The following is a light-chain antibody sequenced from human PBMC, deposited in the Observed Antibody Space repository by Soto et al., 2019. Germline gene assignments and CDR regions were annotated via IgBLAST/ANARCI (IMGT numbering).Light chain of an antibody. V-gene: IGLV2-14*03. CDR3: CSYTSSTTWV. CDR1: SSDVGGYNY. Sequence: QSALTQPASVSGSPGQSITISCTGTSSDVGGYNYVSWYQQHPGKAPKLMLYDVGSRPSGVSNRFSGSKSGNTASLTISGLHAEDEADYYCCSYTSSTTWVFGGGTKLTVL. CDR2: DVG. J-gene: IGLJ3*02.